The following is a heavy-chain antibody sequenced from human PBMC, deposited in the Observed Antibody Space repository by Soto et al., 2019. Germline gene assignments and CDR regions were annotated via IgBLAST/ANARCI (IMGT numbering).Heavy chain of an antibody. D-gene: IGHD6-6*01. CDR2: IKQDGSEK. CDR1: GFTFSSYW. Sequence: PGGSLRLSCAASGFTFSSYWMSWARQAPGKGLEWVANIKQDGSEKYYVDSVKGRFTVSRDNAKNSLYLQMNSLRAEDTAVYYCARVLPIAARPSEVYYFDYWGQGTLVTVSS. J-gene: IGHJ4*02. V-gene: IGHV3-7*03. CDR3: ARVLPIAARPSEVYYFDY.